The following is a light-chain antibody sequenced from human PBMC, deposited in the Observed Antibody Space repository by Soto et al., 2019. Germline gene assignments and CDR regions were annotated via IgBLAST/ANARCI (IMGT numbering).Light chain of an antibody. Sequence: DIQMTQSPSSLSASVGDRVTITCRASQSISNYLNWYQQKPGKAPKLLIYAASSLQSGVPSRCSGSGSGTDFTLTISSLQPEDFATYSCQQSYTTLFTFGPGNNVDIK. J-gene: IGKJ3*01. CDR1: QSISNY. CDR2: AAS. V-gene: IGKV1-39*01. CDR3: QQSYTTLFT.